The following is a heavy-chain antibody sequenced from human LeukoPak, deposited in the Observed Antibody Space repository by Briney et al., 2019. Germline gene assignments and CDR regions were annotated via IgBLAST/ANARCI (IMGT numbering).Heavy chain of an antibody. CDR3: AKDRGRYYDSSGYYWGYYFDS. J-gene: IGHJ4*02. CDR1: GFTFSSCA. D-gene: IGHD3-22*01. V-gene: IGHV3-23*01. CDR2: ISGSGGST. Sequence: PGGSLRLSCAASGFTFSSCAMTWVRQAPGKGLEWVSTISGSGGSTYYADSVKGRFTISRDNSKNTLYLEMSSLRAEDTAVYYCAKDRGRYYDSSGYYWGYYFDSWGQGILVTVST.